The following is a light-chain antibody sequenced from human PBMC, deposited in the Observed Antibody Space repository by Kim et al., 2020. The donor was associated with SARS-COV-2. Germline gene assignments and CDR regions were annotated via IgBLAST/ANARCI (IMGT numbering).Light chain of an antibody. J-gene: IGKJ2*01. CDR2: GPS. CDR1: QSVSSN. V-gene: IGKV3-15*01. Sequence: EIVMTQSPATLSVSPGERATLSCRASQSVSSNLAWYQQKPGQAPRLLIYGPSTRATGIPARFSGSGSGTEFTLTISSLQSEDFAVYYCQQYNNWPLMYTFGQGTKLEI. CDR3: QQYNNWPLMYT.